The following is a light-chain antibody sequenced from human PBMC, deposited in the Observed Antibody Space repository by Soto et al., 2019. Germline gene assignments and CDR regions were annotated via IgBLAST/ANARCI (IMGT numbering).Light chain of an antibody. V-gene: IGKV1-33*01. Sequence: DIQMTQSPSSLSASVGDRVTITCQASQDISNYLNWYQQKPGKAPKLLIYDASNLETGVPSMFSGSGSGTDFTFTISSLQPEDIATYYCQQYDNLSLTFGGGTKVEIK. J-gene: IGKJ4*01. CDR1: QDISNY. CDR2: DAS. CDR3: QQYDNLSLT.